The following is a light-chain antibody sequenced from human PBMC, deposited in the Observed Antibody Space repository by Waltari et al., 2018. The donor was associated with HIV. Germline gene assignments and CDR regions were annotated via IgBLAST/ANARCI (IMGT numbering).Light chain of an antibody. CDR1: SSNIGSNF. J-gene: IGLJ3*02. CDR2: RNN. Sequence: QSVLTQPPSASGTPGHSVTISCSGSSSNIGSNFVYWYQQLPGTAPKLLIYRNNQRPSGVPYRLSGSKSGTSASLAISGLRSEDEADYYCAAWDDSLREVFGGGTKLTVL. CDR3: AAWDDSLREV. V-gene: IGLV1-47*01.